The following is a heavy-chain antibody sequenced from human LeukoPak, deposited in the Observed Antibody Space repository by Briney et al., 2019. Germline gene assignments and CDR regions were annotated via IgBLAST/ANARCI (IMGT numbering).Heavy chain of an antibody. J-gene: IGHJ4*02. V-gene: IGHV1-18*01. Sequence: ASVKVSCKASGYIFSTYGISWVRQAPGQGLEWMGWISPYNDNTKYAQKLQGRVTMTTDTSTSTAYMELRSLRSDDTAVYYCARDSDSSGYYFDYWGQGTLVTVSS. CDR3: ARDSDSSGYYFDY. CDR1: GYIFSTYG. D-gene: IGHD3-22*01. CDR2: ISPYNDNT.